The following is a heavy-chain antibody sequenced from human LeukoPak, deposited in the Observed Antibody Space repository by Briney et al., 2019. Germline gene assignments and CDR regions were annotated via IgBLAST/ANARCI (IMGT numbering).Heavy chain of an antibody. J-gene: IGHJ4*02. V-gene: IGHV1-69*05. CDR2: IIPIFGTA. D-gene: IGHD3-22*01. CDR3: ARGRGSMIVVVPLDY. Sequence: SVKVSCKASGGTFSSYAISWVRQAPGQGLEWMGGIIPIFGTANYAQKFQGRVTITTDESTSPAYMELSSLRSEDTAVYYCARGRGSMIVVVPLDYWGQGTLLTVSS. CDR1: GGTFSSYA.